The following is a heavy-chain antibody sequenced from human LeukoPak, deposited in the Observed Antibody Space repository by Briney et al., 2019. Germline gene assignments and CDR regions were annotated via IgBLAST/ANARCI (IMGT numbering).Heavy chain of an antibody. CDR2: IYYSGST. CDR3: ARAISSPGYDSSGYYGTHYYGMDV. V-gene: IGHV4-31*03. CDR1: GGSISSCGYY. Sequence: SQTLSLTCTVSGGSISSCGYYWIWIRQHPGKGLEGIGYIYYSGSTYYNPSLKSRVTISVDTSKNQSSLKLSSVTDADTDVYYCARAISSPGYDSSGYYGTHYYGMDVWGQGTTVTVSS. J-gene: IGHJ6*02. D-gene: IGHD3-22*01.